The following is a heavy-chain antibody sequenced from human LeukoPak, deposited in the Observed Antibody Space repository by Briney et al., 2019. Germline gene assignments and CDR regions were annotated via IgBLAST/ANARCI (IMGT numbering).Heavy chain of an antibody. V-gene: IGHV4-59*08. J-gene: IGHJ3*02. CDR3: ARHEIGRRLAFDI. CDR2: IYYSGST. D-gene: IGHD2-21*01. Sequence: SETLSLTCTVSGGSISSYYWSWIRQPPGKGLEWIGYIYYSGSTNYNPSLKSRVTISVDTSKNQFSLKLSSVTAADTAVYYCARHEIGRRLAFDIWGQGTMVTVSS. CDR1: GGSISSYY.